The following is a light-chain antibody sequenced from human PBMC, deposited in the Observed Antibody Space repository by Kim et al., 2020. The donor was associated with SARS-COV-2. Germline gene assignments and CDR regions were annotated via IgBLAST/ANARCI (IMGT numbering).Light chain of an antibody. CDR1: SSDVGGYNY. Sequence: QSITNSCNGTSSDVGGYNYVSWYQQHPGKAPKLMIYDVSNRPSGVSNRFSGSKSGNTASLTISGLQAEDEADYYCSSYTSSSTYVFGTGTKVTVL. V-gene: IGLV2-14*03. CDR2: DVS. J-gene: IGLJ1*01. CDR3: SSYTSSSTYV.